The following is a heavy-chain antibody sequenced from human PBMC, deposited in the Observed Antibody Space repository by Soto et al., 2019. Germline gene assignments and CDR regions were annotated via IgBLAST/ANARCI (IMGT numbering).Heavy chain of an antibody. CDR3: ARLYSGSYAHAFDI. Sequence: GESLKISCNGSGNIFTSYWIGWVRQMPGKGLEWMGLIYPGDSDARYSPSFQGQVTISADKSITTAYLQWSSLKASDTAIYYCARLYSGSYAHAFDIWGQGTMVTVSS. D-gene: IGHD1-26*01. CDR1: GNIFTSYW. J-gene: IGHJ3*02. V-gene: IGHV5-51*01. CDR2: IYPGDSDA.